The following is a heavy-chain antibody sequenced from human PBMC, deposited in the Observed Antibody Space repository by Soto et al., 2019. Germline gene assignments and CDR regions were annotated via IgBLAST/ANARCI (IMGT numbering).Heavy chain of an antibody. J-gene: IGHJ4*02. CDR1: GFTFSSYA. D-gene: IGHD1-26*01. CDR2: ISGGGGST. CDR3: AKDGRRWDLPADY. V-gene: IGHV3-23*01. Sequence: EVQLLESGGGLVQPGGSLRLSCAASGFTFSSYAMSWVRQAPGKGLEWVSAISGGGGSTYYADSGKGRFTISRDNSKNTLYLQMNSLRAEDTAVYYCAKDGRRWDLPADYWGQGALVTVSS.